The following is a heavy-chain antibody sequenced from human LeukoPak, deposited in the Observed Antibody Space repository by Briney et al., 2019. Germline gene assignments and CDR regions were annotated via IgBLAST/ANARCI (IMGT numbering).Heavy chain of an antibody. Sequence: ASVKVSCKASGYTFTSYYKHWVRQAPGQGLEWMGIINPSGGSTSYAQKFQGRVTMTRDTSTSTVYMELSSLRSEDTAVYYCAILTTDENEDFDYWGQGTLVTVSS. CDR2: INPSGGST. D-gene: IGHD4-17*01. J-gene: IGHJ4*02. CDR3: AILTTDENEDFDY. CDR1: GYTFTSYY. V-gene: IGHV1-46*01.